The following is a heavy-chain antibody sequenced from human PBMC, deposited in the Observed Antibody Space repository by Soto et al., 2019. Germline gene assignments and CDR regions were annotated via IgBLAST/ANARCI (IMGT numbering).Heavy chain of an antibody. CDR3: ATDGSGGTDFRGFLDY. Sequence: GGSLRLSCAASKSIFTGYGMHWVRQTPGKGLEWVAVIRFDGTDEHYADSVKGRFTSARDNSKKMLYLQLNSLRVEDTALYYCATDGSGGTDFRGFLDYWRQGILVTVSS. J-gene: IGHJ4*02. D-gene: IGHD2-15*01. CDR1: KSIFTGYG. CDR2: IRFDGTDE. V-gene: IGHV3-30*02.